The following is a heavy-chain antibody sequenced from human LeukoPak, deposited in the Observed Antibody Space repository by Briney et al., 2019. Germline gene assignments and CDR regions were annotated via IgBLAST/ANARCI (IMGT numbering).Heavy chain of an antibody. V-gene: IGHV4-34*01. Sequence: SETLSLTCAVYGGSFSGYYWSWIRQPPGKGLEWIGEINHSGSTNYNPSLKSRVTISVDTSKNQLSLKLSSVTAADTVVYYCARGGDYGDYVYWGQGTLVTVSS. J-gene: IGHJ4*02. CDR2: INHSGST. CDR1: GGSFSGYY. D-gene: IGHD4-17*01. CDR3: ARGGDYGDYVY.